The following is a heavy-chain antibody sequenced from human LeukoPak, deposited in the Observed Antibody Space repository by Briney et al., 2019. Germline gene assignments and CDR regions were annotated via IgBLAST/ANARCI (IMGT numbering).Heavy chain of an antibody. CDR3: ASFQWIPRGVDY. CDR1: GFTFSSYS. J-gene: IGHJ4*02. V-gene: IGHV3-21*01. Sequence: PGGSLRLSCAASGFTFSSYSMNWVRQAPGKGLEWVSSISSSSSYIYYADSVKGRFTISRDNAKNSLYLQMNSLRAEDTAVYYCASFQWIPRGVDYWGQETLVTVSS. D-gene: IGHD3-10*01. CDR2: ISSSSSYI.